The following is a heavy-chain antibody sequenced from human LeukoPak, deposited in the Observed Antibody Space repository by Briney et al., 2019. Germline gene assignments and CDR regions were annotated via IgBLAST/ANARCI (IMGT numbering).Heavy chain of an antibody. V-gene: IGHV4-39*01. CDR2: VFYTGTT. CDR1: GGSISSTSYY. CDR3: ARQVLLAFDY. J-gene: IGHJ4*02. D-gene: IGHD3-10*01. Sequence: PSETLSLTCSVSGGSISSTSYYWDWIRQPPGRGLEWIETVFYTGTTYYNPSLKSRVTISVDTSNNQFSPKLSSVTAADTALYYCARQVLLAFDYWGQGALVTVSS.